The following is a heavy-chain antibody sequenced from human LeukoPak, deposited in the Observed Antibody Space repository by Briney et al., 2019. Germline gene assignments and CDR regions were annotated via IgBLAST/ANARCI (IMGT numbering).Heavy chain of an antibody. CDR1: GFTFSSYW. V-gene: IGHV3-74*01. CDR3: AMGPYYYDSSGYYY. CDR2: INSDGSST. D-gene: IGHD3-22*01. Sequence: PGGSLRLSCAASGFTFSSYWMHWVRQAPGKGLVWVSRINSDGSSTSYADPVKGRFTISRDNAKNTLYLQMNSLRAEDTAVYYCAMGPYYYDSSGYYYWGQGTLVTVSS. J-gene: IGHJ4*02.